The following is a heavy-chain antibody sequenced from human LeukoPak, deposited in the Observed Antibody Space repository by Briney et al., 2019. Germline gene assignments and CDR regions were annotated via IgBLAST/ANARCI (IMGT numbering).Heavy chain of an antibody. CDR3: ARAGYSYGSYRNQNFDY. D-gene: IGHD5-18*01. CDR1: GFTVSSNC. J-gene: IGHJ4*02. V-gene: IGHV3-53*05. CDR2: IYSGGST. Sequence: PGGSLRLSCAASGFTVSSNCMSWVRQAPGKGLEWVSVIYSGGSTYYADSVKGRFTISRDNSKNALYLQMNSLRSEDTAVYYCARAGYSYGSYRNQNFDYWGQGTLVTVSS.